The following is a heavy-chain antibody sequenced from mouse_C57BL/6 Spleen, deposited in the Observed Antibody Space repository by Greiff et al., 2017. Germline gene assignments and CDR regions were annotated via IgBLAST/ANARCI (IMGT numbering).Heavy chain of an antibody. V-gene: IGHV1-69*01. J-gene: IGHJ1*03. CDR3: ARHYYGYDAGHWYFDV. CDR1: GYTFTSYW. CDR2: IDPSDSYT. Sequence: QVQLQQPGAELVMPGASVKLSCKASGYTFTSYWMHWVKQRPGQGLEWIGEIDPSDSYTNYNQKFKGKSTLTVDKSSSTAYMQLSSLTSEDSAVYYCARHYYGYDAGHWYFDVWGTGTTVTVSS. D-gene: IGHD2-2*01.